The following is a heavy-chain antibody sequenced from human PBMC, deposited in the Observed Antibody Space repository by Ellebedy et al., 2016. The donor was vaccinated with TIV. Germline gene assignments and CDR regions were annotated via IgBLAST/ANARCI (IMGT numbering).Heavy chain of an antibody. D-gene: IGHD3-16*01. Sequence: SETLSLXXTVSGGSISSSSYYWGWIRQPPGKGLEWIGEINHSGSTNYNPSLKSRVTISVDTSKNQFSLKLSSVTAADTAVYYCARARITFGGVYRTDYFDYWGQGTLVTVSS. J-gene: IGHJ4*02. CDR3: ARARITFGGVYRTDYFDY. CDR1: GGSISSSSYY. CDR2: INHSGST. V-gene: IGHV4-39*07.